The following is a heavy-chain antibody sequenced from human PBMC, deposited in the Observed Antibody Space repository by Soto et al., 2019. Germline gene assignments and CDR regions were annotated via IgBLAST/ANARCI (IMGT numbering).Heavy chain of an antibody. J-gene: IGHJ3*02. CDR1: GGSISSSSYY. CDR2: IYYSGST. V-gene: IGHV4-39*01. D-gene: IGHD3-3*01. Sequence: PSETLSLTCTVSGGSISSSSYYWGWIRQPPGKGLEWIGSIYYSGSTYYNPSLKSRVTISVDTSKNQFSLKLSSVTAADTAVYYCARLTPPPWFITIFGVAPSDALDIWGQGTMVTVSS. CDR3: ARLTPPPWFITIFGVAPSDALDI.